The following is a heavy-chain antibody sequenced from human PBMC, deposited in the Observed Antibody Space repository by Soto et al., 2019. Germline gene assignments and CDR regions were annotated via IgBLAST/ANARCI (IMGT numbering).Heavy chain of an antibody. D-gene: IGHD3-10*01. CDR3: ASGGSPFDY. V-gene: IGHV1-18*01. Sequence: ASVKVSCTTSGYTFTNFGTGWARQATGQGLEWMGWLSANNRNTISAQKSLGRVTKTTDTSASIAYMEVRSLRFDTTAGYYCASGGSPFDYWGQGTLVTVSS. J-gene: IGHJ4*02. CDR2: LSANNRNT. CDR1: GYTFTNFG.